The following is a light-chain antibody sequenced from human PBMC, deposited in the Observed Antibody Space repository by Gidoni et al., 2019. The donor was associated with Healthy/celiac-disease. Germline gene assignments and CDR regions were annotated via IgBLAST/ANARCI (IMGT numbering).Light chain of an antibody. Sequence: DIVMTQSPDSLAVSLGERAAINCKSSQSVLYSSNNKNYLAWFQQKPRQPPKLLIHWASTRESGVPDRFSGSGSGTDFTLTISSLQAEDVAVYYCQQYYTTPWTFGQGTKVEI. V-gene: IGKV4-1*01. CDR2: WAS. CDR1: QSVLYSSNNKNY. CDR3: QQYYTTPWT. J-gene: IGKJ1*01.